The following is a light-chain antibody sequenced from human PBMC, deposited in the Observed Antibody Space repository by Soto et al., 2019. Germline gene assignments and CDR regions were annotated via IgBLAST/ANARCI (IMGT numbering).Light chain of an antibody. CDR2: GAS. J-gene: IGKJ5*01. Sequence: DIQLTQSPSFLSASVGDRVTITCGASQDISRYLAWYQQKPGKAPNLLIFGASTLQSGVPSRFSGSGSGTEFSLTISTLQPEDFAVYYCQQRSNWPPDTFGQGTRLEIK. CDR1: QDISRY. CDR3: QQRSNWPPDT. V-gene: IGKV1-9*01.